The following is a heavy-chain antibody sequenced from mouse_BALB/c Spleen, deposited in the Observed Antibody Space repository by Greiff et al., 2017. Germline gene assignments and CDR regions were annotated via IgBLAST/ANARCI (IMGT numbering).Heavy chain of an antibody. CDR1: GFSLSTSNIG. CDR3: ARIARDYGRYFDV. J-gene: IGHJ1*01. Sequence: QVQLKQSGPGILQPSQTLSLTCSFSGFSLSTSNIGFVWIRQPSGKGLEWLLHILWNDSKYYNPALKSRLTISKDTYNNQVFLKIANVDTADTATYYCARIARDYGRYFDVWGAGTTVTVSS. D-gene: IGHD1-1*01. V-gene: IGHV8-5*01. CDR2: ILWNDSK.